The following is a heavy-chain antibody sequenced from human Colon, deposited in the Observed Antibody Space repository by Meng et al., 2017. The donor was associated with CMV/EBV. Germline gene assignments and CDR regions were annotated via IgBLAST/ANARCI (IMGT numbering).Heavy chain of an antibody. Sequence: SETLSLTCTVSGGSISSSGYHWGWIRQPPGKGLEWIGNVYSSGSTYYKPSLNSRVSISVDTSKNQFSLKLTSVTAADTAMYYCVRDGRFGGYCPSTSCYTGYWGQGTLVTVSS. CDR3: VRDGRFGGYCPSTSCYTGY. CDR1: GGSISSSGYH. J-gene: IGHJ4*02. V-gene: IGHV4-39*07. D-gene: IGHD2-2*02. CDR2: VYSSGST.